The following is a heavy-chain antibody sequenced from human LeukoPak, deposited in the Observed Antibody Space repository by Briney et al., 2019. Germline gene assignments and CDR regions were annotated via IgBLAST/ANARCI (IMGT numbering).Heavy chain of an antibody. CDR1: GGSFSGYY. J-gene: IGHJ4*02. CDR3: ARSDSSGYRYREFDY. V-gene: IGHV4-34*01. D-gene: IGHD3-22*01. Sequence: SETLSLTCAVYGGSFSGYYWSWIRQPPGKGLEWIGEINHSGSTNYNPSLKSRVTISVDTSKNQFSLKLSPVTAADTAVYYCARSDSSGYRYREFDYWGQGTLVTVSS. CDR2: INHSGST.